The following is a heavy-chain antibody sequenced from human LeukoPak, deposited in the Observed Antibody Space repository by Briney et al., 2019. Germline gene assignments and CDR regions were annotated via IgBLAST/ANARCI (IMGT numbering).Heavy chain of an antibody. CDR1: GFTFDDYA. D-gene: IGHD4-17*01. CDR3: AKVELSAGDYEEDY. V-gene: IGHV3-9*01. J-gene: IGHJ4*02. Sequence: PGGSLRLSCAASGFTFDDYAMHWVRQAPGKGLEWVSGISWNSGSIGYADSVKGRFTISRDNSKNTLYLQMNSLRAEDTAVYYCAKVELSAGDYEEDYWGQGTLVTVSS. CDR2: ISWNSGSI.